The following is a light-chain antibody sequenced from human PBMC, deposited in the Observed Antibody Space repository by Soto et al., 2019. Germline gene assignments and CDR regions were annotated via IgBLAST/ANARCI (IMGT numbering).Light chain of an antibody. CDR2: RSN. CDR3: ASWDYSLSGVL. Sequence: QSVLTQPPSASGTPGQRVTISCSGSSSNIGSNDDFWYQQLPGAATKLLLYRSNQRPSGGPDRFSGSKSGTSSSLAISVLRSDDEADYYCASWDYSLSGVLFGGGTQLTVL. CDR1: SSNIGSND. V-gene: IGLV1-47*01. J-gene: IGLJ2*01.